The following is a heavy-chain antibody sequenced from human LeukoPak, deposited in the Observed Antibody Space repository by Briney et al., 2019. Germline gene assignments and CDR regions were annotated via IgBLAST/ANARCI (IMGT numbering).Heavy chain of an antibody. CDR1: GSTFSTYW. D-gene: IGHD3-16*01. J-gene: IGHJ4*02. CDR3: ARDMLRLGESFDC. Sequence: PGGSLRLSCAASGSTFSTYWMSWVRQAPGKGPEWVANIKEDGSETYYVDSVKGRFTISRDNAKKSLYLQMNRLRAEDTAVYYCARDMLRLGESFDCWGQGTLVTVSS. CDR2: IKEDGSET. V-gene: IGHV3-7*01.